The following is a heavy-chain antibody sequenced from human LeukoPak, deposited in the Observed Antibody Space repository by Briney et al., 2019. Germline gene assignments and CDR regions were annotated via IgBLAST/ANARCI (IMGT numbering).Heavy chain of an antibody. CDR2: ISGSGGST. Sequence: GGSLRLSCAASGLTFSSYAMSWVRQAPGKGLEWVSAISGSGGSTYYADSVKGRFTISRDNSKNTLYLQMNSLRAEDTAVYYCARDPGVVAFHYFDYWGQGSLVTVSS. CDR1: GLTFSSYA. CDR3: ARDPGVVAFHYFDY. V-gene: IGHV3-23*01. D-gene: IGHD3-3*01. J-gene: IGHJ4*02.